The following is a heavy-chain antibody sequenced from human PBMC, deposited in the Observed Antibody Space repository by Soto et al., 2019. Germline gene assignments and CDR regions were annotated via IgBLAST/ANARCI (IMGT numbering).Heavy chain of an antibody. CDR2: IIPIFGTA. Sequence: ASVKVSCKASGGTFSSYAISWVRQAPGQGLEWMGGIIPIFGTANYAQKFQGRVTITADESTSTAYMELSSLRSEDTAVYYCAFPMGEWELQPKTPYYYYGMDVWGQGTTVTVSS. J-gene: IGHJ6*02. CDR3: AFPMGEWELQPKTPYYYYGMDV. D-gene: IGHD1-26*01. V-gene: IGHV1-69*13. CDR1: GGTFSSYA.